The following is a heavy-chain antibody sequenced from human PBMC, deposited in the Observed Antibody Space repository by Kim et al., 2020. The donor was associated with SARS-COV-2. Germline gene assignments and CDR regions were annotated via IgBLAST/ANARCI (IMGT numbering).Heavy chain of an antibody. CDR1: GFTFSIYG. Sequence: GGSLRLSCEASGFTFSIYGMSWVRQAPGKGLEWVATISGGGDGADYADSVRGRFSISRDNSKNTLYLQMNSLRAEDTAVYYCTKIAAIPDYWGQGTLVTVSS. J-gene: IGHJ4*02. CDR2: ISGGGDGA. CDR3: TKIAAIPDY. D-gene: IGHD2-21*01. V-gene: IGHV3-23*01.